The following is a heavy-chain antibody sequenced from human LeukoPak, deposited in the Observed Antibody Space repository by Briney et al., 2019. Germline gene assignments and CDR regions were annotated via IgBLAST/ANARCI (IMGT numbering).Heavy chain of an antibody. CDR2: ISDIGSI. Sequence: SETLCLTCTASGGSISSYYWSWIRQPPGKGLEWIAYISDIGSINYNPSLKSRVTISLDTSKNQFSLKLSSVTAADTAVYYCAGHHPRNTVDFWGQGTLVTVSS. V-gene: IGHV4-59*08. CDR1: GGSISSYY. CDR3: AGHHPRNTVDF. J-gene: IGHJ4*02. D-gene: IGHD2/OR15-2a*01.